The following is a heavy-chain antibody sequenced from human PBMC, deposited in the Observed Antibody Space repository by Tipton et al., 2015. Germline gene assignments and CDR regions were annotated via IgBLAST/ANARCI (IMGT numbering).Heavy chain of an antibody. D-gene: IGHD4-17*01. CDR3: ARSRYTVTPDS. V-gene: IGHV4-38-2*01. J-gene: IGHJ4*02. CDR2: INDSGKS. Sequence: TLSLTCDVSGYSISSGYYWGWIRQPPGKGLEWIGEINDSGKSNYNPSLKSRVTISVDTSKSQFFLKLTSVIAADTAVYFCARSRYTVTPDSWGQGTLVTVSS. CDR1: GYSISSGYY.